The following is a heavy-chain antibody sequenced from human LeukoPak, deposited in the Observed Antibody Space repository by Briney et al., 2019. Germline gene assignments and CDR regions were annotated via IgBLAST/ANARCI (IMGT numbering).Heavy chain of an antibody. CDR1: GFTVTTNY. V-gene: IGHV3-66*01. CDR2: IYSGGYT. D-gene: IGHD6-6*01. Sequence: GGSLRLSCAASGFTVTTNYMTWVRQAPGKGLEWVSLIYSGGYTDYADSVKGRFTISRVNSKNTLDLQMNSLRAEDTAVYYCARRLEYSRSKGVFDYWGQGTLVTASS. CDR3: ARRLEYSRSKGVFDY. J-gene: IGHJ4*02.